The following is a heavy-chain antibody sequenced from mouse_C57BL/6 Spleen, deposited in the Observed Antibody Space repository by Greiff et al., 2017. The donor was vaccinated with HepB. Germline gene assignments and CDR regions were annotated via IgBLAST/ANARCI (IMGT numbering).Heavy chain of an antibody. CDR2: IDPSDSET. CDR3: ARDVAYYGSDFDV. V-gene: IGHV1-52*01. Sequence: QVQLQQPGAELVRPGSSVKLSCKASGYTFTSYWMHWVKQRPIQGLEWIGNIDPSDSETHYNQKFKDKATLTVDKSSSTAYMQLSSLTSEDSSVYYCARDVAYYGSDFDVWGTGTTVTVSS. CDR1: GYTFTSYW. J-gene: IGHJ1*03. D-gene: IGHD1-1*01.